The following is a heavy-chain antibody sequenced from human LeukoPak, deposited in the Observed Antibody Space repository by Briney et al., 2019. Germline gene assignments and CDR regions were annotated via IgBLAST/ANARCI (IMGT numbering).Heavy chain of an antibody. J-gene: IGHJ4*02. V-gene: IGHV3-21*05. CDR2: ISPSGTDI. CDR3: TRDPRHLDY. Sequence: PGGSLRLSCAASGFSFSSYAMHWVRQAPGKGLESLSYISPSGTDISYADSVKGRFTISRDNAKNSLYLQMNNLRADDTAVYYCTRDPRHLDYWGQGTLVTVSS. CDR1: GFSFSSYA.